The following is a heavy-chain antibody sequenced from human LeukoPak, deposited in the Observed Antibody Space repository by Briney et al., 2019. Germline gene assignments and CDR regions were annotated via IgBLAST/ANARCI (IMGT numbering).Heavy chain of an antibody. CDR1: GGSISSGNYY. Sequence: SETLSLTCTVSGGSISSGNYYWSWIRQPAGKGLEWIGRFYPSGSTNYNPSLKSRVTISVDTSKNQFSLKLSSVTAADTAVYYCARGGYSSSWFTPINRDAFDIWGQGTMVTVSS. D-gene: IGHD6-13*01. CDR3: ARGGYSSSWFTPINRDAFDI. J-gene: IGHJ3*02. V-gene: IGHV4-61*02. CDR2: FYPSGST.